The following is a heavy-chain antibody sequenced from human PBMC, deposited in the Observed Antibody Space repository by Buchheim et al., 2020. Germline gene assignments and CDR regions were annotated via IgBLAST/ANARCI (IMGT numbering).Heavy chain of an antibody. J-gene: IGHJ4*02. CDR1: GFTFSSYG. V-gene: IGHV3-30*03. CDR2: ISYDGSNK. CDR3: ARDPAPTTVVTAMDY. Sequence: QVQLVESGGGVVQPGRSLRLSCAASGFTFSSYGMHWVRQAPGKGLEWVAVISYDGSNKYYADSVKGRFTISRDNSKNTLYLQMNSLRAEDTAVYYCARDPAPTTVVTAMDYWGQGTL. D-gene: IGHD4-23*01.